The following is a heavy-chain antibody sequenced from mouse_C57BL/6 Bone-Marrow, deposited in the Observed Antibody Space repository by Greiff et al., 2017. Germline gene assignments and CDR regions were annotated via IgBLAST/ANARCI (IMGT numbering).Heavy chain of an antibody. Sequence: EVQRVESGGDLVKPGGSLKLSCAASGFTFSSYGMSWVSQTPDKRLAWVATISSGGSYTYYPDSVKGRFTIARDNAKNTLYLQMSSLKSEDTAMYYCARHRTGTYFDVWGTGTTVTVSS. CDR2: ISSGGSYT. CDR1: GFTFSSYG. CDR3: ARHRTGTYFDV. J-gene: IGHJ1*03. V-gene: IGHV5-6*01. D-gene: IGHD4-1*01.